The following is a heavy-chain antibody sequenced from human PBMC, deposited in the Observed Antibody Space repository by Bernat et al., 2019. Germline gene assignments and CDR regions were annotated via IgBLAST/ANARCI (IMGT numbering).Heavy chain of an antibody. CDR1: GYTFTSFG. V-gene: IGHV1-18*01. J-gene: IGHJ4*02. Sequence: QVQLVQSGAEVKEPGASVKVSCKAFGYTFTSFGFSWVRQAPGQGLEWMEWISAHNGDTRYAQRLQGRVTMAIDTSTTTAYMELRSLTSDDTAVYYCASEWGYGSGTNYVQFDYWGQGTLVTVSS. CDR3: ASEWGYGSGTNYVQFDY. D-gene: IGHD3-10*01. CDR2: ISAHNGDT.